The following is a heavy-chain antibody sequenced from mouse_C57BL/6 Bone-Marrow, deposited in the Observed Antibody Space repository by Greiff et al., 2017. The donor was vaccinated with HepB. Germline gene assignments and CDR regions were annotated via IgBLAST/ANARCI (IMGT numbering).Heavy chain of an antibody. CDR1: GFTFSDYY. D-gene: IGHD1-1*01. CDR3: ARQLGTTVVATNAY. CDR2: ISNGGGST. J-gene: IGHJ3*01. V-gene: IGHV5-12*01. Sequence: EVKLVESGGGSVQPGGSLKLSCAASGFTFSDYYMYWVRQTPEKRLEWVAYISNGGGSTYYPDTVKGRFTISRDNAKNTLYLQMSRLKSEDTAMYYCARQLGTTVVATNAYWGQGTLVTVSA.